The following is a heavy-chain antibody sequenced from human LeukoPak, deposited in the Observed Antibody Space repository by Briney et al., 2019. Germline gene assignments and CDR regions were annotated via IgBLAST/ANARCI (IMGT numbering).Heavy chain of an antibody. J-gene: IGHJ4*02. CDR1: GFTFSSYE. CDR2: ISGSGGST. D-gene: IGHD3-10*01. V-gene: IGHV3-23*01. CDR3: AKAGIKITMVRGVRPTYFDY. Sequence: GSLRLSCAASGFTFSSYEMNWVRQAPGKGLEWVSAISGSGGSTYYADSVKGRFTISRDNSKNTLYLQMNSLRAEDTAVYYCAKAGIKITMVRGVRPTYFDYWGQGTLVTVSS.